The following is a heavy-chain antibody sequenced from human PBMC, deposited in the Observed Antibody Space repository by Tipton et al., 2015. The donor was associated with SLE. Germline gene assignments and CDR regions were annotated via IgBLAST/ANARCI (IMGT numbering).Heavy chain of an antibody. D-gene: IGHD5-12*01. CDR2: IRYDGSYG. Sequence: GSLRLSCAASGFTFSSYGMHWVRQTPGKGLEWVAFIRYDGSYGYYADSVKGRFTISRDNSKNTLYLQMNSLSAEDTAVYYCAQGENNGFSYWGQGTLVTVTS. V-gene: IGHV3-30*02. CDR1: GFTFSSYG. CDR3: AQGENNGFSY. J-gene: IGHJ4*02.